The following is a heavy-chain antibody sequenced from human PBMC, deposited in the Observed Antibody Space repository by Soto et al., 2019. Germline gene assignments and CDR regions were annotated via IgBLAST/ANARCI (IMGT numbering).Heavy chain of an antibody. J-gene: IGHJ1*01. D-gene: IGHD3-22*01. CDR3: ARITYYYDSSGYYPGYFQH. V-gene: IGHV4-30-4*01. CDR1: GGSISSGDYY. CDR2: IYYSGST. Sequence: SETLSLTCTVSGGSISSGDYYWSWIRQPPGKGLEWIGYIYYSGSTYYNPSLKSRVTISVDTSKNQFSLKLRSVTAADTAVYYCARITYYYDSSGYYPGYFQHWGQGTLVTVYS.